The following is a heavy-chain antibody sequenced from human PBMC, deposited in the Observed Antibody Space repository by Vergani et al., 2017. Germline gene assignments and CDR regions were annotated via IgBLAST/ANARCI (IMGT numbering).Heavy chain of an antibody. Sequence: QVRLVQSGAEVRKPGSSVKVSCKASGGTFGSYVTHWVRQAPGQGLEWMGGFIPVFDTKNYAQKFKGRVNITADESTRTAYMELIGLRHEDTAVYYCARGTLANGFYYYMDVWGKGTKVTVSS. D-gene: IGHD5-24*01. J-gene: IGHJ6*03. CDR1: GGTFGSYV. V-gene: IGHV1-69*12. CDR2: FIPVFDTK. CDR3: ARGTLANGFYYYMDV.